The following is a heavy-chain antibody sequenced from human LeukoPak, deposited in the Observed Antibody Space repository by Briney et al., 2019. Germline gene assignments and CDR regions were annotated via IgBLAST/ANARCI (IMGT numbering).Heavy chain of an antibody. CDR1: GYTFTSYD. Sequence: GASVKVSCKASGYTFTSYDINRVRQATGQRREWMGWINPKSGNTGYAKKFQGRVTMTRTTSISRAYMELSSLRSEDTAVYYCARGLASGYGGYDYFSDFWGQGTLVTVSS. D-gene: IGHD5-12*01. CDR2: INPKSGNT. J-gene: IGHJ4*02. V-gene: IGHV1-8*01. CDR3: ARGLASGYGGYDYFSDF.